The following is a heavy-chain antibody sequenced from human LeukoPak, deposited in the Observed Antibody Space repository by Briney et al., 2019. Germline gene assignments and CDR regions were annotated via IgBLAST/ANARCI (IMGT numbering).Heavy chain of an antibody. V-gene: IGHV1-69*13. CDR1: GGTFSSYA. J-gene: IGHJ4*02. Sequence: SVKVSCKASGGTFSSYAISWVRQAPGEGLEWMGGIIPIFGTANYAQKFQGRVTITADESTSTAYMELSSLRSEDTAVYYCARVGVYCSSTSCYVVPNFDYWGQGTLATVSS. CDR3: ARVGVYCSSTSCYVVPNFDY. CDR2: IIPIFGTA. D-gene: IGHD2-2*01.